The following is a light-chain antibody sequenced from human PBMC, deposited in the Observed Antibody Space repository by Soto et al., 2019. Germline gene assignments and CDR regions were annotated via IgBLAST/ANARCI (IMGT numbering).Light chain of an antibody. J-gene: IGKJ4*01. Sequence: DIVLTQSPGTLSLSPGERATVSCRASQSISNSYLAWFQQKPGQSPRLLIYGASSRPTGIPDRFSGSGSGTDFTLAISRLEPEDFALYYCQQYGSSPFTFGGGTKVEIK. V-gene: IGKV3-20*01. CDR2: GAS. CDR1: QSISNSY. CDR3: QQYGSSPFT.